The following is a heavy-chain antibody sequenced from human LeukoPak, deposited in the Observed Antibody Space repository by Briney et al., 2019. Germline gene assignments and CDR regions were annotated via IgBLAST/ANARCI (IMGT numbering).Heavy chain of an antibody. CDR3: ARVGGSAYPSTGFDF. Sequence: KPSETLSLTCTVSGGSISSYYWSWIRQPPGKGLEWIGYIYYSGSTNYNPSLKSRVTISVDTSKNQFSLKLSSVTAADTAVYNCARVGGSAYPSTGFDFWGQGTLVTVSS. V-gene: IGHV4-59*08. CDR1: GGSISSYY. D-gene: IGHD3-16*01. CDR2: IYYSGST. J-gene: IGHJ5*01.